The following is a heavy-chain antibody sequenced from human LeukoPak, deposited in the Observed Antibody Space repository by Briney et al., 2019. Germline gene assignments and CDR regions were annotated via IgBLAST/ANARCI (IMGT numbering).Heavy chain of an antibody. J-gene: IGHJ4*02. CDR1: GFSFSGYY. Sequence: GGSLRLSCAASGFSFSGYYMSWIRQAPGKGLEWVSYISSSGTGTNYADSVKGRFTISRDNAKNSLYLQMNSLRVEDTVVYYCARDRGAVTGQYFDYWGQGTLVTVSS. D-gene: IGHD6-19*01. V-gene: IGHV3-11*01. CDR3: ARDRGAVTGQYFDY. CDR2: ISSSGTGT.